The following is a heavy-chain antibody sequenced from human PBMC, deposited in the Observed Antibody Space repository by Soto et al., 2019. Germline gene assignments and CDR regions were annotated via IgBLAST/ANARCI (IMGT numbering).Heavy chain of an antibody. V-gene: IGHV3-66*01. Sequence: EEQLVASGGDLVQPGGSLRLSCAASGFTVSNNYMRWVRQAPGKGLEWVSLIYSGGSTYYADSVKGRFTISRDSSKNTLYLQMNSLRAEDTAMYYCAAYSHKGYWGQGTLVTVSS. J-gene: IGHJ4*02. CDR2: IYSGGST. CDR1: GFTVSNNY. CDR3: AAYSHKGY. D-gene: IGHD3-16*01.